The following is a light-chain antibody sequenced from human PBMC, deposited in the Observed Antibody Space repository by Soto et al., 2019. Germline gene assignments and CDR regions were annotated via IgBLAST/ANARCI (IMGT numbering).Light chain of an antibody. CDR2: GAS. CDR1: QSVSSSY. Sequence: EIVLTQSPGTLSLSPGERATLSCRASQSVSSSYLAWYQQKPGQAPRLLIYGASSRATGIPDRFRCSGSGTDFTLTISRLEPEDVAVYYCQQYGSATPTFVLEPKVESK. V-gene: IGKV3-20*01. CDR3: QQYGSATPT. J-gene: IGKJ4*01.